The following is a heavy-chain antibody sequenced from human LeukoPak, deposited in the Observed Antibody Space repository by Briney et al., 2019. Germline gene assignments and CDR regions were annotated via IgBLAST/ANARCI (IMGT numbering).Heavy chain of an antibody. CDR3: ASAEGGSFDY. J-gene: IGHJ4*02. CDR1: GGSISSGGYS. Sequence: SETLSLTCAVSGGSISSGGYSWSWIRQPPGKGLEWIGYIYHSGSTYYNPSLKSRVTISVDRSKNQFSLKLSSVTAADTAVYYCASAEGGSFDYWGQGTLVTVCS. D-gene: IGHD1-14*01. V-gene: IGHV4-30-2*01. CDR2: IYHSGST.